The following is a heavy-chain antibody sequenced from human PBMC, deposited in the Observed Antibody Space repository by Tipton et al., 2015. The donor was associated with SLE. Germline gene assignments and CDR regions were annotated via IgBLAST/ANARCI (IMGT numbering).Heavy chain of an antibody. Sequence: TLSLTCTVSGGSISSYYWSWIRQPPGKGLEWIGYIYTSGSTNYNPSLKSRVTISVDTSKNQFSLKLSSVTAADTAVYYCARDSGGWFDYWGQGTLVTVSS. J-gene: IGHJ4*02. CDR3: ARDSGGWFDY. D-gene: IGHD6-19*01. CDR1: GGSISSYY. V-gene: IGHV4-4*09. CDR2: IYTSGST.